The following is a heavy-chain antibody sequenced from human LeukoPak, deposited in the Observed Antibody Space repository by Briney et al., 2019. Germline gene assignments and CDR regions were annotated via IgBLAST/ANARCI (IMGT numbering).Heavy chain of an antibody. CDR1: GGSISNYF. CDR3: ARDVSKYLLTGFDP. V-gene: IGHV4-59*01. CDR2: IYYSGST. Sequence: PSETLSLTCTVSGGSISNYFWSWIRQPPGKGLEWIGYIYYSGSTDYNPSLKSRVTMSVDTSKNQFSLKLSSVTAADTAVYYCARDVSKYLLTGFDPWGQGTLVAVSS. D-gene: IGHD2-2*01. J-gene: IGHJ5*02.